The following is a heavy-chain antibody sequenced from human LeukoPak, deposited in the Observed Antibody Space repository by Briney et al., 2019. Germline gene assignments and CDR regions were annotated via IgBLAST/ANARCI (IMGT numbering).Heavy chain of an antibody. CDR3: ARGPILTGYSAHFAY. D-gene: IGHD3-9*01. CDR1: GGSLSRGGYY. CDR2: IYFSGIT. Sequence: SETVSLTCTVSGGSLSRGGYYWGWPRQHRGRGGEGIRYIYFSGITYYTPSLKTRVTISLDTSKNQFSLKLSSVTAADMAVYYCARGPILTGYSAHFAYWGQGTLVPAPS. J-gene: IGHJ4*02. V-gene: IGHV4-31*03.